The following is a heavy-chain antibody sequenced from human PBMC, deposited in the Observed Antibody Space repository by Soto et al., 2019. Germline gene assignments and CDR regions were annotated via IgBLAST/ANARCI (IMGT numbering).Heavy chain of an antibody. CDR3: AKGHDYVWGSYRYSGLDY. Sequence: QVQLVQSGAEVKKPGSSVKVSCKASGGTFSSYAVSWVRQAPGQGLEWMGGIIPIFGTANYAQKFQGRVTITGDDSMSTAYMELSSLRSEDTAVYYCAKGHDYVWGSYRYSGLDYWGQGTLVTVSS. V-gene: IGHV1-69*01. CDR1: GGTFSSYA. D-gene: IGHD3-16*02. CDR2: IIPIFGTA. J-gene: IGHJ4*02.